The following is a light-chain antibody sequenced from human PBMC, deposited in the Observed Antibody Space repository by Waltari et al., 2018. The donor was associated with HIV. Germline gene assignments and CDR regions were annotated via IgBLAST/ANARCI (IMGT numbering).Light chain of an antibody. J-gene: IGLJ2*01. Sequence: QSALTQPRSVSGSPGQSVTISCTGTSSDVVGYNYVSWYQQHPGKAPKLIIYDVSKRPSGVPDRFSGSKSGYTASLTISGLQAEDEADYSCCSYAGIFTLVFGGGTKLTVL. V-gene: IGLV2-11*01. CDR3: CSYAGIFTLV. CDR1: SSDVVGYNY. CDR2: DVS.